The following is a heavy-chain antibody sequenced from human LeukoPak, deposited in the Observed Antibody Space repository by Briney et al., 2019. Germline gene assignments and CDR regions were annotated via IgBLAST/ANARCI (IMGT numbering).Heavy chain of an antibody. J-gene: IGHJ4*02. D-gene: IGHD2-15*01. V-gene: IGHV3-20*04. CDR1: GFNFENYG. CDR3: ARKGSGIDY. CDR2: INWSGGTI. Sequence: GGSLRLSCAASGFNFENYGMTWVRQAPGKGLEWVSHINWSGGTIDYADSVKGRFTISRDDAKRSLYLQMNSLTAEDTALYYCARKGSGIDYWGQGALVAVSS.